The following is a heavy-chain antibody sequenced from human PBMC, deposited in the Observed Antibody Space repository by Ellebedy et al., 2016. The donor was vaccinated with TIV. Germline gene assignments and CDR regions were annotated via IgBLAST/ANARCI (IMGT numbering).Heavy chain of an antibody. CDR3: ARHGPDTYNTAWYFSN. CDR2: IDPGDSYT. D-gene: IGHD3-3*01. CDR1: GYSFTNHW. V-gene: IGHV5-10-1*01. Sequence: GESLKISCQASGYSFTNHWISWVRQLPGKGLEWMGRIDPGDSYTKYNPSFEGHVNIAVERSLRTAYLQWSNLRASDSATYYCARHGPDTYNTAWYFSNWGLGTLVTVSS. J-gene: IGHJ4*02.